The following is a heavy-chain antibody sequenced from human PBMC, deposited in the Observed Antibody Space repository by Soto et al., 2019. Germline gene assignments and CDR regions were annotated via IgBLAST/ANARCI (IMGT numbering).Heavy chain of an antibody. V-gene: IGHV3-30*18. CDR3: AKDDGGYSNHYGMDV. CDR1: GFTFRSYG. D-gene: IGHD4-4*01. J-gene: IGHJ6*02. CDR2: ISYDGSNK. Sequence: PGGSLRLSCAASGFTFRSYGMHWVRQAPGKGLEWVAVISYDGSNKYYADSVKGRFTISRDNSKNTLYLQMNSLRAEDTAVYYCAKDDGGYSNHYGMDVWGQGTTVTVSS.